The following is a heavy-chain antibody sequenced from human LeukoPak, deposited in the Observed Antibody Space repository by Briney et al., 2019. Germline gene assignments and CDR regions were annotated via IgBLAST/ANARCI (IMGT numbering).Heavy chain of an antibody. J-gene: IGHJ4*02. Sequence: PGGSLRLSCAASGFTFDDYAMHWVRQAPGKGLEWVSGISWNSGSIGYADSVRGRFTISRDNAKNSLYLQMDSLRAEDTALYYCAKDGYSYGYYLFSYWGQGTLVTVSS. V-gene: IGHV3-9*01. D-gene: IGHD5-18*01. CDR2: ISWNSGSI. CDR1: GFTFDDYA. CDR3: AKDGYSYGYYLFSY.